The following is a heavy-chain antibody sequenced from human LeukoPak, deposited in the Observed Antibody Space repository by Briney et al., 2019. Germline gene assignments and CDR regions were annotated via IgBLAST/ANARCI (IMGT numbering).Heavy chain of an antibody. CDR1: GFTFSRYE. CDR2: ITSSGNTM. J-gene: IGHJ5*02. V-gene: IGHV3-48*03. CDR3: ARRRGGWFDP. Sequence: PGGSLRLSCAASGFTFSRYEMNWVRQAPGKGLEWVSYITSSGNTMYYADSVKGRFTISRDNAENSLSLQMNSLRAEDTAVYYCARRRGGWFDPWGQGTLVTVSS. D-gene: IGHD3-16*01.